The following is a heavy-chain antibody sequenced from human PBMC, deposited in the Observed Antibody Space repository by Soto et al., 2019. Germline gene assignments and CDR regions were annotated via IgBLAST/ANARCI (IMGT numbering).Heavy chain of an antibody. J-gene: IGHJ6*03. V-gene: IGHV3-64*01. CDR3: AREIYYGDYYYYYMDV. CDR1: GFTFSSYA. CDR2: ISSNGGST. Sequence: EVQLVESGGGLVQPGGSLRLSCAASGFTFSSYAMHWVRQAPGKGLEYVSAISSNGGSTYYANSVKGRLTISRDNSKNKMYLQMGSLRAEDMAVYYCAREIYYGDYYYYYMDVWGKGTTVTVSS. D-gene: IGHD4-17*01.